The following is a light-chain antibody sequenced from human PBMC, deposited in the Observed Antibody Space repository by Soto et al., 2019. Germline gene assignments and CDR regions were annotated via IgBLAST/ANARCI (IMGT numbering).Light chain of an antibody. CDR1: QSVSTTH. V-gene: IGKV3-20*01. Sequence: EIVLTQSPGTLSLSPGERATLFCWASQSVSTTHLAWFQHKPGQTPRLLIYGASTRATCIPHRFSGGASRAEFTPTISRLEPEDFAVYYCQHYGSSPFTFGQGTKLEIK. CDR2: GAS. CDR3: QHYGSSPFT. J-gene: IGKJ2*01.